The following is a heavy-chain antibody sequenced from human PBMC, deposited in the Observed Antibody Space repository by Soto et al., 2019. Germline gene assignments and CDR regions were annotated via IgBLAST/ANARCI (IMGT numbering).Heavy chain of an antibody. D-gene: IGHD3-3*01. Sequence: SETLSLTCTVSGGSISSSSYYWGWIRQPPGKGLEWIGSIYYSGSTYYNPSLKSRVTISVDTSKNQFSLKLSSVTAADTAVYYCATPAYYDFWSGYSLYGMDVWGQGNTVTVS. J-gene: IGHJ6*02. CDR3: ATPAYYDFWSGYSLYGMDV. CDR2: IYYSGST. CDR1: GGSISSSSYY. V-gene: IGHV4-39*01.